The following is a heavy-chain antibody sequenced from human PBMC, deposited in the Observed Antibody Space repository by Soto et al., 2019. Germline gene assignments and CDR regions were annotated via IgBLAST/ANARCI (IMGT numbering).Heavy chain of an antibody. J-gene: IGHJ4*02. CDR3: ARGPGGGTLGW. CDR2: INYSGST. D-gene: IGHD3-16*01. Sequence: QVQLQQWGAGLLKPSETLSLTCAVYGGSFSGYSWNWIRQPPGKGLEWIGAINYSGSTDYNPSLKSRVIISVDSSKNQLSLKLTSVTAADTAVYYCARGPGGGTLGWWGQGTLVTVSS. V-gene: IGHV4-34*01. CDR1: GGSFSGYS.